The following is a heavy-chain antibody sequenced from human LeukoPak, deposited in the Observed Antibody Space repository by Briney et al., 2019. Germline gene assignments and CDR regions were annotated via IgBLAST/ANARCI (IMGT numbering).Heavy chain of an antibody. CDR1: GFTFSSYS. D-gene: IGHD3-16*01. J-gene: IGHJ6*03. CDR3: ARRSEFGVLYYMDV. CDR2: ISGSSSTI. V-gene: IGHV3-48*01. Sequence: PGGSLRLSCAASGFTFSSYSMNWVRQAPGKGLEWVSYISGSSSTIYYADSVKGRFTISGDNAKSSLYLQMNSLRAEDTAVYYCARRSEFGVLYYMDVWGKGTTVTVSS.